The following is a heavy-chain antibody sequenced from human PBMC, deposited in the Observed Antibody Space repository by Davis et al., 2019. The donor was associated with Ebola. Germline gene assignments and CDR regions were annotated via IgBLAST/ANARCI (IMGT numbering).Heavy chain of an antibody. J-gene: IGHJ6*02. Sequence: SETLSLTCAVYGGSFSGYYWSWIRQPPGKGLEWIGEVNNSGSTNYNPSLRSRLTISADASMNQFSLKLTSMTAADTAVYYCARGFALTTPFLNVWGQGTTVTVSS. CDR1: GGSFSGYY. CDR2: VNNSGST. D-gene: IGHD4-11*01. V-gene: IGHV4-34*01. CDR3: ARGFALTTPFLNV.